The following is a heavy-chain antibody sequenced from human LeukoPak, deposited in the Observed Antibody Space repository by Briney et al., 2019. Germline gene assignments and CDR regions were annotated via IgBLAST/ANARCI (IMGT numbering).Heavy chain of an antibody. J-gene: IGHJ4*02. Sequence: SVKVSCKASGGTFITYAISWVRQAPGQGLEWMGGIIPIFTTANYAQKFQGRVTITADESTSTAYMELSSLRSEDTAVYYCARDGIEYSSSDYFDYWGQGTLVTVSS. CDR2: IIPIFTTA. CDR3: ARDGIEYSSSDYFDY. D-gene: IGHD6-6*01. CDR1: GGTFITYA. V-gene: IGHV1-69*13.